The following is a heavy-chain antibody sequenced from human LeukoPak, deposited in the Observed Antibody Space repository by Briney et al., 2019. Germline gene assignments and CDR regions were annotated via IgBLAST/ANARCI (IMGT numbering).Heavy chain of an antibody. D-gene: IGHD6-13*01. CDR1: GYIFTDYY. Sequence: ASVKVSCMASGYIFTDYYMHWVRQAPGQELGWMRRINPNSGGTNYAQKFQGRVTMTEDTSTDTAYMELSSLRSEDTAVYYCARAAAGTTIIDYWGQGTLVTVSS. CDR3: ARAAAGTTIIDY. CDR2: INPNSGGT. J-gene: IGHJ4*02. V-gene: IGHV1/OR15-1*04.